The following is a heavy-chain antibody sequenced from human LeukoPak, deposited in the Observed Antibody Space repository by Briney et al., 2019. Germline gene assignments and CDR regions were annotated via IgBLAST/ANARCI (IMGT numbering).Heavy chain of an antibody. J-gene: IGHJ6*03. D-gene: IGHD2-8*01. CDR3: ARGYCTNGVCSAVHPNAQRRSYYTTHYYMDV. V-gene: IGHV1-2*02. CDR2: INPNSGGT. Sequence: ASVKVSCKASGYTFTGYYMHWVGQAPGQGLEWMGWINPNSGGTNYAQKFQGRVTMTRDTSISTAYMELSRLRSDDTAVYYCARGYCTNGVCSAVHPNAQRRSYYTTHYYMDVWGKGTTVTVSS. CDR1: GYTFTGYY.